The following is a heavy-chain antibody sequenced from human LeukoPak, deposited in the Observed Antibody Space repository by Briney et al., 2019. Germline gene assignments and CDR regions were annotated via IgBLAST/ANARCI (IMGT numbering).Heavy chain of an antibody. D-gene: IGHD2-21*02. CDR1: GFTFSSYW. Sequence: PGGSLRLSCAASGFTFSSYWMSWVRQAPGKGLEWVANIKQDGSEKYYVDSVKGRFTISRDNAKNSLYLQMNSLRAEDTAVYYCAKRHCGGDCYSGDNWFDPWGQGTLVTVSS. CDR3: AKRHCGGDCYSGDNWFDP. J-gene: IGHJ5*02. CDR2: IKQDGSEK. V-gene: IGHV3-7*01.